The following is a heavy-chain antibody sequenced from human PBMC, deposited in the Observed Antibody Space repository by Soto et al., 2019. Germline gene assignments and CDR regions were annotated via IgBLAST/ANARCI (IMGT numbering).Heavy chain of an antibody. Sequence: PGGSLRLSCAASGFTFSSYAMSWARQAPGKGLEWVSAISGSGGSTYYADSVKGRFTISRDNSKNTLYLQMNSLRAEDTAVYYCAKDRRYSYDVYYYYGMDVWGQGTTVTVS. CDR2: ISGSGGST. J-gene: IGHJ6*02. CDR1: GFTFSSYA. CDR3: AKDRRYSYDVYYYYGMDV. D-gene: IGHD5-18*01. V-gene: IGHV3-23*01.